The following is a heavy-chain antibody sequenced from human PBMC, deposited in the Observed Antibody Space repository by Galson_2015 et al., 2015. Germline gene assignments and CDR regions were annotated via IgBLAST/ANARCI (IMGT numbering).Heavy chain of an antibody. CDR3: ARRGHYGNIFDY. J-gene: IGHJ4*02. D-gene: IGHD3-10*01. CDR1: GGSISSNY. V-gene: IGHV4-59*01. CDR2: IYYSGSN. Sequence: SETLSLTCTVSGGSISSNYWSWIRQPPGKGLEWIGYIYYSGSNNYNPSLKSRVTISLDKSKNQFSLKLTSVTAADTAVYYCARRGHYGNIFDYWGQGTLVTVSS.